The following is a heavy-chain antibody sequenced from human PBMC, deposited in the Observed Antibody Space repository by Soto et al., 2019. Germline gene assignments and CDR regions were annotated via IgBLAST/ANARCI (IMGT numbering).Heavy chain of an antibody. J-gene: IGHJ4*02. CDR2: MYCSGST. Sequence: SETLSLTCTVSGGSVNNYYWSWIRQPPGKGLEWIGYMYCSGSTDYNPSLRGRVTLSLDTSKNSFSLKMNSVIAADTAVYYCARSGGMGYDNWGQGTLVTVSS. CDR3: ARSGGMGYDN. CDR1: GGSVNNYY. V-gene: IGHV4-59*02. D-gene: IGHD5-12*01.